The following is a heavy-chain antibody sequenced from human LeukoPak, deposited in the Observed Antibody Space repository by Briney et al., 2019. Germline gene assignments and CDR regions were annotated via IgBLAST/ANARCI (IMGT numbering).Heavy chain of an antibody. V-gene: IGHV3-23*01. J-gene: IGHJ5*02. CDR3: AKDVWWSVS. CDR1: GFTFSNHA. D-gene: IGHD2-8*02. CDR2: ISADAVDT. Sequence: PGGSLRLSCVASGFTFSNHAMTWVRQAPGKGLEWVSAISADAVDTFYAPSMKGRFTISRDNSKNTLYLQINSLRAEDTAMYYCAKDVWWSVSWGQGTLVTVSS.